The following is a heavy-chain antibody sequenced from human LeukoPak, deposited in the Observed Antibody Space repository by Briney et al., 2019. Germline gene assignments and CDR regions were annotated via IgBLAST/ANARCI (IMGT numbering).Heavy chain of an antibody. D-gene: IGHD3-10*01. CDR3: AKDSASRPKGDFDP. CDR1: GFPFSSYA. J-gene: IGHJ5*02. CDR2: ISDSGGST. V-gene: IGHV3-64*04. Sequence: PGGSLRLSCSASGFPFSSYAMHWVRQAPGKGLEYVSAISDSGGSTYYADSVKGRFTISRDNSKNTLYLQMNSLRAEDTAVYYCAKDSASRPKGDFDPWGQGTLVTVSS.